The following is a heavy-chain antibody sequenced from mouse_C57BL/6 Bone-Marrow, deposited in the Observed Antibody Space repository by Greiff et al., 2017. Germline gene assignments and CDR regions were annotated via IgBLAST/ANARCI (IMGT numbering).Heavy chain of an antibody. Sequence: QVQLQQPGAELVMPGASVKLSCTASGYTFTSYWMHWVKQRPGQGLEWIGEIDPSDSYTNYNQKFKGKSTLTVDKSSSTAYMQLSSLTSEDSAVYYCAREGLRFYWYFDVWGTGTTVTVSS. CDR1: GYTFTSYW. J-gene: IGHJ1*03. CDR2: IDPSDSYT. V-gene: IGHV1-69*01. CDR3: AREGLRFYWYFDV. D-gene: IGHD2-2*01.